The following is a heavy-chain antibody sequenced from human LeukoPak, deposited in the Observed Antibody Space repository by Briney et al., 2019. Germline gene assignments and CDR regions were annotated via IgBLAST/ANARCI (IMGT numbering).Heavy chain of an antibody. V-gene: IGHV4-39*07. CDR1: GGSISSSSYY. Sequence: PSETLSLTCTVSGGSISSSSYYWGWIRQPPGKGLERIGSIYYSGSTYYNPSLKSRVTISVDTSKNQFSLKLSSVTAADTAVYYCARGGYYYMDVWGKGTTVTVSS. CDR2: IYYSGST. J-gene: IGHJ6*03. CDR3: ARGGYYYMDV.